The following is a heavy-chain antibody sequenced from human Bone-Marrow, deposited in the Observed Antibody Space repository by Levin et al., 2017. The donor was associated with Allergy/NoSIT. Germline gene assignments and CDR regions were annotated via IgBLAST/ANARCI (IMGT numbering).Heavy chain of an antibody. CDR1: GYTFSSYG. J-gene: IGHJ3*02. CDR2: ISAYNGNT. V-gene: IGHV1-18*01. D-gene: IGHD6-6*01. CDR3: ARDLGPYSSSSGDAFDI. Sequence: AASVKVSCKASGYTFSSYGISWVRQAPGQGLEWMGWISAYNGNTNYAQKLQGRVSMTTDTSTSTAYMDLRSLRSDDTAVYYCARDLGPYSSSSGDAFDIWGQGTMVTVSS.